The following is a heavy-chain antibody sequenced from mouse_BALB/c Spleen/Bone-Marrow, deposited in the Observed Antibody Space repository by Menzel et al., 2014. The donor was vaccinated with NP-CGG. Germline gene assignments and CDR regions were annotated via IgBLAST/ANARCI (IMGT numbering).Heavy chain of an antibody. J-gene: IGHJ2*01. Sequence: VQLQQFGAELVRPGVSVKISCKGSGYTFTDYAMHLVKQSHAKSLERIGIISSSYGDATFNQKFKGKAKMTVDKSSNTAYMELARLTSEDSAIYYCARRLSYYCGTSYYFDCWGQGTTLTVSS. V-gene: IGHV1S137*01. CDR3: ARRLSYYCGTSYYFDC. D-gene: IGHD1-1*01. CDR1: GYTFTDYA. CDR2: ISSSYGDA.